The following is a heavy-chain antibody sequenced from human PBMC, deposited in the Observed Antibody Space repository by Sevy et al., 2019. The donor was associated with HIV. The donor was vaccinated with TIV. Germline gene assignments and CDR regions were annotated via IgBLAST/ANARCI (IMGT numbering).Heavy chain of an antibody. D-gene: IGHD3-10*01. CDR2: ISSSSSYI. Sequence: GGSLRLSCAASGFTFSSYSMNWVRQAPGKGLEWVSSISSSSSYIYYADSVKDRFTISRDNAKNSLYLQMNSLRAEDTAVYYCARETMVRGVISYWGQGTLVTVSS. J-gene: IGHJ4*02. CDR3: ARETMVRGVISY. V-gene: IGHV3-21*01. CDR1: GFTFSSYS.